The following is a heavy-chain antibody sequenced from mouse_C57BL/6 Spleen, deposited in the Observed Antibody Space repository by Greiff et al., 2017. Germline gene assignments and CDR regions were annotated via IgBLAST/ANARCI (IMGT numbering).Heavy chain of an antibody. J-gene: IGHJ2*01. CDR2: IYPGDGDT. CDR1: GYAFSSYW. Sequence: QVQLQQSGAELVKPGASVKISCKASGYAFSSYWMNWVKQRPGKGLEWIGQIYPGDGDTNYNGKFKGKATLTADKSSSTAYMQLSSRTSEDSAVYFCAREGYDDGYYFDYWGQGTTLTVSS. D-gene: IGHD2-2*01. V-gene: IGHV1-80*01. CDR3: AREGYDDGYYFDY.